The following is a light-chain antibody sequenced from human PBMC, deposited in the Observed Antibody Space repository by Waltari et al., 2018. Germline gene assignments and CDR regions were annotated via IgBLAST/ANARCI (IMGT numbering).Light chain of an antibody. CDR2: DVT. J-gene: IGLJ1*01. Sequence: QSALTQPASVSGSPGQSITISCSGSSSDVGGYNYVSWYQQHPDKVPKLLIYDVTYRPSGVSNRFSGAKSGYTASLTISGLQAEDEADYYCSSFTTSSTYVFGTGTRVTVL. V-gene: IGLV2-14*03. CDR1: SSDVGGYNY. CDR3: SSFTTSSTYV.